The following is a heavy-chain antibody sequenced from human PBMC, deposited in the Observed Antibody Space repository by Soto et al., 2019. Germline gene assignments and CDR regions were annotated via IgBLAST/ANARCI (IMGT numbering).Heavy chain of an antibody. V-gene: IGHV1-3*01. Sequence: ASVKVSCKASGYTFTKQCMHWVRQAPGQRLEWMGWLNGGNGDTQYSQKFQGRVTLTGDTSTSIGYMELSSLTSEDTAVYYCAREYCDSTRCFLPDYWGQGALVTVSS. CDR1: GYTFTKQC. CDR3: AREYCDSTRCFLPDY. D-gene: IGHD2-2*01. CDR2: LNGGNGDT. J-gene: IGHJ4*02.